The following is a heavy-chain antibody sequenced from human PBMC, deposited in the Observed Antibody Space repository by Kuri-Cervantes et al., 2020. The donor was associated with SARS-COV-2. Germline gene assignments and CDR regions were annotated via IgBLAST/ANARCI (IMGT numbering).Heavy chain of an antibody. J-gene: IGHJ6*03. CDR2: IYPGDSDT. D-gene: IGHD4-17*01. CDR1: GYSFTSFW. Sequence: GGSLRLSCKGSGYSFTSFWIGWVRQMPGKGLEWMGIIYPGDSDTRYSPSFQGQVTISADKSINTAFLQWSSLKASDTAMYYCARRAYGEQVDYYYMDVWGKGTTVTVSS. V-gene: IGHV5-51*01. CDR3: ARRAYGEQVDYYYMDV.